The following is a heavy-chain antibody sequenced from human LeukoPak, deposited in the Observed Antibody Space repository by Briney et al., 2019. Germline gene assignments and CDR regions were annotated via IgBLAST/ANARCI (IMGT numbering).Heavy chain of an antibody. D-gene: IGHD2-2*01. Sequence: PGGSLRLSCAASGFTVSSNYMSWVRQAPGKGLEWVSVIYSGGSTYYADSVKGRFTISRDNSKNTLYLQMNSLRAEDTAVYYCAKRYCDSTTCFYYMDVWGKGTTVTVSS. J-gene: IGHJ6*03. CDR2: IYSGGST. CDR1: GFTVSSNY. CDR3: AKRYCDSTTCFYYMDV. V-gene: IGHV3-66*01.